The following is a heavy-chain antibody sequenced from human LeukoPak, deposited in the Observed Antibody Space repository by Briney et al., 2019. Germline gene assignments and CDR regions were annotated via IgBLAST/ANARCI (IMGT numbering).Heavy chain of an antibody. CDR2: ISASGGTP. CDR3: ARAIRLTGGLYYFDY. CDR1: GFTFNTFA. D-gene: IGHD1-20*01. J-gene: IGHJ4*02. V-gene: IGHV3-23*01. Sequence: GGSLRVSCAASGFTFNTFAMSWVRQAPGKGLEWVAAISASGGTPYYADSVKGRFTISRDNSKNTLYLQMKSLRPEDTAVYYCARAIRLTGGLYYFDYWGQGTLVTVSS.